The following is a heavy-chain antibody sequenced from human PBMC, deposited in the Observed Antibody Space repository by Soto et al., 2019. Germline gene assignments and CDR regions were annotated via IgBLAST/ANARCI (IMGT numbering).Heavy chain of an antibody. J-gene: IGHJ4*02. D-gene: IGHD2-15*01. CDR1: GGTFSSYA. Sequence: QVQLVQSGAEVKKPGSSVKVSCKASGGTFSSYAISWVRQAPGQGLEWMGGIIPIFGTANYAQKFQGRVTMTADECTSTAYMELSSLRSEDTAVYYCARAGVVVVAATGNYFDYWGQGTLVTVSS. CDR2: IIPIFGTA. CDR3: ARAGVVVVAATGNYFDY. V-gene: IGHV1-69*12.